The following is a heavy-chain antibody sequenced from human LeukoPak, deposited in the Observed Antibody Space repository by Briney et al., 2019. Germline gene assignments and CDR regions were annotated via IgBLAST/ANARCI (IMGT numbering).Heavy chain of an antibody. V-gene: IGHV1-18*01. CDR1: GYTFSNYG. D-gene: IGHD6-19*01. Sequence: ASVKVSCKASGYTFSNYGISWVRQAPGQGLEWMGWISAYNGQTKYAEKFQGRVTTTTDAPTSTANMELRSLRLNDTAVYYCARSRGQWLERVYYYYAMDVWGQGTTVTVSS. CDR3: ARSRGQWLERVYYYYAMDV. J-gene: IGHJ6*02. CDR2: ISAYNGQT.